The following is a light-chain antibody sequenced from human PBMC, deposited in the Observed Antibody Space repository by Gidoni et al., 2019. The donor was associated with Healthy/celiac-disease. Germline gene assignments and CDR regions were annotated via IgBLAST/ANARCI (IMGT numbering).Light chain of an antibody. CDR1: QSVSSN. CDR2: GAS. V-gene: IGKV3-15*01. J-gene: IGKJ4*01. Sequence: EIVMTQSPATLSVSPGERATLSCRASQSVSSNLAWYQQKPGQAPRLLIYGASTRATGIPARFSGSESGTEFTLTISSLQSEDFAVYYCQQYNNWLSLTFXGXTKVEIK. CDR3: QQYNNWLSLT.